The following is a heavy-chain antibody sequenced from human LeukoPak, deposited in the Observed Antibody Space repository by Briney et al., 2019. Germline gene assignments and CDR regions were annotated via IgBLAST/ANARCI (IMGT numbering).Heavy chain of an antibody. Sequence: GRSLRLSCAASGFTFSSYGMHWVRQAPGKGQEWVADISYDGSNKYYADSVKGRCTISRDNSKNTLYLQMNSLRADDTAVYYCAREGREAAADYWGQGNLVTVSS. V-gene: IGHV3-30*03. D-gene: IGHD6-13*01. CDR3: AREGREAAADY. CDR1: GFTFSSYG. J-gene: IGHJ4*02. CDR2: ISYDGSNK.